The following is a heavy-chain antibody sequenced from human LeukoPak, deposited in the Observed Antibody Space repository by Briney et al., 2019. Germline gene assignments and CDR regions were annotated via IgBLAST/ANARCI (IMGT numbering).Heavy chain of an antibody. CDR1: GYTFTSYY. Sequence: ASVKVSCKASGYTFTSYYMHWVRQAPGQGLEWMGWISAYNGNTNYAQKLQGRVTMTTDTSTSTAYMELRSLRSDDTAVYYCARVLFSMVRGVIPVPYYFDYWGQGTLVTVSS. D-gene: IGHD3-10*01. CDR2: ISAYNGNT. V-gene: IGHV1-18*04. CDR3: ARVLFSMVRGVIPVPYYFDY. J-gene: IGHJ4*02.